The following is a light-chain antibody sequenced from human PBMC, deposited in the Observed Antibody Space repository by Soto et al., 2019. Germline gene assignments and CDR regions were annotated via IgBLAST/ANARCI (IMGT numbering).Light chain of an antibody. V-gene: IGKV3-20*01. Sequence: DIVFARSPSTLDFSHGEGAPRSLTISQSVSSSYLAWYQQKPGQAPRLLIYDASNRATGIPARFSGSGSGTDFTLTISRLEPEDFAVYYCQQFSSYPLTFGGGTKVDIK. CDR1: QSVSSSY. CDR3: QQFSSYPLT. CDR2: DAS. J-gene: IGKJ4*01.